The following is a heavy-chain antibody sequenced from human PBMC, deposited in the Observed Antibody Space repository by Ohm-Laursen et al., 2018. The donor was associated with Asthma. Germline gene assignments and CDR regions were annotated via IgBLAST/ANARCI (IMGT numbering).Heavy chain of an antibody. CDR2: IYYSGSN. J-gene: IGHJ4*02. CDR3: AREYAAGLFDY. V-gene: IGHV4-59*01. D-gene: IGHD6-19*01. CDR1: GGSISSYY. Sequence: SDTLSLTCTVSGGSISSYYWSWIRQPPGRGLEWIGYIYYSGSNNYNPSLKSRVTISVDTSKNQFSLKLSSVTAADTAVYYCAREYAAGLFDYWGQGTLVTVSS.